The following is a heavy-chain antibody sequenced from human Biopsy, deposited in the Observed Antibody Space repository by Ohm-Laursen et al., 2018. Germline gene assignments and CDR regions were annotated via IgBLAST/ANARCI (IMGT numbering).Heavy chain of an antibody. V-gene: IGHV4-59*11. D-gene: IGHD4-23*01. J-gene: IGHJ4*02. CDR1: GGSFTGHY. CDR3: ARGSNDFGGLYFPC. CDR2: ISCTGYT. Sequence: SDTLSLTCTVSGGSFTGHYWSWIRQPPGKGLEWIGHISCTGYTSYNASLKSRVTISVDTSRNHFSLRLSSLTAADTAVYYCARGSNDFGGLYFPCWGQGTLLTVSS.